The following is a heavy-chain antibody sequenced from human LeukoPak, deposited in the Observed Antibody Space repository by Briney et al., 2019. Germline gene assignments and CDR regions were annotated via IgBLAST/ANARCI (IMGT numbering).Heavy chain of an antibody. CDR1: GGSISSGGYY. CDR2: IYYSGST. Sequence: PSETLSLICTVSGGSISSGGYYWSWIRQHPGKGLEWIGYIYYSGSTYYNPSLKSRVTISVDTSKNQFSLKLSSVTAADTAVYYCARAPLYDFVTSAFDIWGQGTMVTVSS. J-gene: IGHJ3*02. D-gene: IGHD3-3*01. CDR3: ARAPLYDFVTSAFDI. V-gene: IGHV4-31*03.